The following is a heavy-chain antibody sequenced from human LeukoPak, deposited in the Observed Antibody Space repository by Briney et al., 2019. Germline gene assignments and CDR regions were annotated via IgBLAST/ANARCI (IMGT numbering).Heavy chain of an antibody. J-gene: IGHJ5*02. V-gene: IGHV3-20*04. CDR2: ITWNGGDI. Sequence: GGSLRLSCAASGFTFSNSAMSWVRQAPGKGLEWVSGITWNGGDIGYAESVKGRFTISRDNAKNSLHLQMNSLTSDDTAFYYCTRDISGGYFNWFDPWGQGTLVFVSS. CDR3: TRDISGGYFNWFDP. D-gene: IGHD2-15*01. CDR1: GFTFSNSA.